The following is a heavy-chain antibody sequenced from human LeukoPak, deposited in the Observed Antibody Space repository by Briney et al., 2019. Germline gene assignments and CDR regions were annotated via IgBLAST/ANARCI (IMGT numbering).Heavy chain of an antibody. CDR3: ARWAVMVYAYDY. CDR2: IYYNGKS. D-gene: IGHD2-8*01. Sequence: SETLSLTCTVSGDSMIDNNFYWGWTRQSPQKGLEWIGSIYYNGKSLYNPSLKSRVTISVDASKSQISLKLTVTAADTAVYYCARWAVMVYAYDYWGQGTLVTVSS. CDR1: GDSMIDNNFY. J-gene: IGHJ4*02. V-gene: IGHV4-39*07.